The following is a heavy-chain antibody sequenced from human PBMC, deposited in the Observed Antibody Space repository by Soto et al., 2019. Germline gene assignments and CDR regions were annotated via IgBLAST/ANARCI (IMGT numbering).Heavy chain of an antibody. Sequence: SETLSLTCTVSGGSISSYYWSWIRQPAGKGLQWIGRIYTSGSTNYNPSLKSRVTMSVDTSKNQFSLKLSSVTAADTAVYYCARACSSTSCYDVFDSWGQGTLVTVSS. CDR2: IYTSGST. V-gene: IGHV4-4*07. D-gene: IGHD2-2*01. CDR3: ARACSSTSCYDVFDS. J-gene: IGHJ4*02. CDR1: GGSISSYY.